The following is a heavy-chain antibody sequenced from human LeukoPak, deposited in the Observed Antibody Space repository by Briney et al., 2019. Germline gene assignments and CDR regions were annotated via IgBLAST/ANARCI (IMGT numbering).Heavy chain of an antibody. Sequence: GGSLRLSCAASGFTFSRYWMHWVRQAPGKGLVWVSRINSDGRSTNYADSVKGRFSISRDNAENTLYLQMNSLRVEDTAVYYCVRGADTGYSSDSWGQGTLVTVSS. V-gene: IGHV3-74*01. D-gene: IGHD3-9*01. J-gene: IGHJ4*02. CDR1: GFTFSRYW. CDR3: VRGADTGYSSDS. CDR2: INSDGRST.